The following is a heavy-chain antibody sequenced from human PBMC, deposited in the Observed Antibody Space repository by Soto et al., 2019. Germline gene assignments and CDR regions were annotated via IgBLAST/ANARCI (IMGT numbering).Heavy chain of an antibody. Sequence: PSETLSLTCSFSCVSISNSYWSWIRQPAGKGLEWLGRIYVSGNTNYNPSLKGRVTLSIDTSKNQLSLKLRSVTAADTAVYYCARDRGVGAATNWFDPWGQGSLVTVSS. CDR1: CVSISNSY. V-gene: IGHV4-4*07. CDR3: ARDRGVGAATNWFDP. CDR2: IYVSGNT. J-gene: IGHJ5*02. D-gene: IGHD1-26*01.